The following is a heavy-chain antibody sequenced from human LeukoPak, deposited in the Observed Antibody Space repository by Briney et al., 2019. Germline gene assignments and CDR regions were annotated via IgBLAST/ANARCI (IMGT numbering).Heavy chain of an antibody. V-gene: IGHV3-74*01. CDR1: GFTFSSYW. CDR3: ARGGDFWSGYYTEGHRWFDP. CDR2: INSDGSST. D-gene: IGHD3-3*01. J-gene: IGHJ5*02. Sequence: GGSLRLSCAASGFTFSSYWMHWVRQAPGKGLVWVSRINSDGSSTSYADSVKGRFTISRDNAKNTLYLQMNSLRAEDTAVYYCARGGDFWSGYYTEGHRWFDPWGQGTLVTVSS.